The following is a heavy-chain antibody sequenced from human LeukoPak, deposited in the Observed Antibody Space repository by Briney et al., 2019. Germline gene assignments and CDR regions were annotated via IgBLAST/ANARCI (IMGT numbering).Heavy chain of an antibody. CDR3: ARESPETSDGTYGDY. V-gene: IGHV1-18*01. CDR1: GYTFTSYG. CDR2: ISAYNGNT. Sequence: ASVKVSCKASGYTFTSYGIRWVRQAPGQGLEWMGWISAYNGNTNYAQKLQGRVTMTTDTSTSTAYMELRSLRSDDTAVYYCARESPETSDGTYGDYWGQGTLVTVSS. D-gene: IGHD6-13*01. J-gene: IGHJ4*02.